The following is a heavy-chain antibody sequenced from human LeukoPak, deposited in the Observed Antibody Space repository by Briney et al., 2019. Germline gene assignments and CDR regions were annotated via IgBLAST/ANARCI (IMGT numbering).Heavy chain of an antibody. CDR3: ATFRHRSFDP. CDR1: GFTYAW. CDR2: IKSKTDGGTT. V-gene: IGHV3-15*01. J-gene: IGHJ5*02. Sequence: GSLRLSCAASGFTYAWMSWVSQAPGKGLEWVGRIKSKTDGGTTDYAAPVKGRFTISRDDSKNTLYLQMNSLKTEDTAVYYCATFRHRSFDPWGQGTLVTVSS.